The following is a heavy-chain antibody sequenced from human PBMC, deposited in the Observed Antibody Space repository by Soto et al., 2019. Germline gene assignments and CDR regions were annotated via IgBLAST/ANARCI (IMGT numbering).Heavy chain of an antibody. CDR2: MNPNSGNT. CDR3: ARRVYDFWSGYYSYYYYYMDV. D-gene: IGHD3-3*01. V-gene: IGHV1-8*01. Sequence: ASVKVSCKASGYTFTIYDINWVRQATGQGLEWMGWMNPNSGNTGYAQKFQGRVTMTRNTSISTAYMELSSLRSEDTAVYYCARRVYDFWSGYYSYYYYYMDVWGKGTTVTVSS. CDR1: GYTFTIYD. J-gene: IGHJ6*03.